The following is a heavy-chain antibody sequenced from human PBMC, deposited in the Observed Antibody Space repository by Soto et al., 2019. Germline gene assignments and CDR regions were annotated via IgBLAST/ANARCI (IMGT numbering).Heavy chain of an antibody. CDR1: GFTFSSYS. Sequence: GGSLRLSCAASGFTFSSYSMNWVRQAPGKGLEWVSYISSSSSTIYYADSVKGRFTISRDNAKNSLYLQMNSLRAEDTAVYYCARTLRLHAFDIWGQGTMVTVSS. CDR3: ARTLRLHAFDI. V-gene: IGHV3-48*01. CDR2: ISSSSSTI. D-gene: IGHD4-17*01. J-gene: IGHJ3*02.